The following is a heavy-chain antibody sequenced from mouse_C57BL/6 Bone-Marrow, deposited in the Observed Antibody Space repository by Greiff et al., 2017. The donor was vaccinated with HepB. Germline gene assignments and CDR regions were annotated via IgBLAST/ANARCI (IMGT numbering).Heavy chain of an antibody. Sequence: VKLVESGAELVRPGASVKLSCKASGYTFTDYYINWVKQRPGQGLEWIARIYPGSGNTYYNEKFKGKATLTAEKSSSTAYMQLSSLTSEDSAVYFCARGGGFAYWGQGTLVTVSA. V-gene: IGHV1-76*01. CDR3: ARGGGFAY. CDR2: IYPGSGNT. J-gene: IGHJ3*01. CDR1: GYTFTDYY.